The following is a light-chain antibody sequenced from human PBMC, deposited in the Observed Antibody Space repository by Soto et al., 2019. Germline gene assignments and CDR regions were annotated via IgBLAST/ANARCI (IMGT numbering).Light chain of an antibody. CDR2: DAS. V-gene: IGKV3-11*01. Sequence: EIVLTQSPATLSLSPGERATLSCRASQSVSSYLAWYQQNPGQAPRLLIYDASNRATGIPARFSGSGSATDFTLTISSREPEDYAVYYCQQRSNWRPYTFGQGTKLEIK. CDR3: QQRSNWRPYT. CDR1: QSVSSY. J-gene: IGKJ2*01.